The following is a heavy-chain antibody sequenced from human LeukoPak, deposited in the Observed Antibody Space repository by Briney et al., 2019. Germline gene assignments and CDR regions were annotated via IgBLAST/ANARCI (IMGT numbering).Heavy chain of an antibody. D-gene: IGHD3-22*01. CDR2: IKQDGSQK. CDR1: GFTFYNYA. V-gene: IGHV3-7*01. J-gene: IGHJ4*02. CDR3: ARHYDTTGYSLDY. Sequence: GGSLRLSCAASGFTFYNYAMSWVRQAPGKGLEWVANIKQDGSQKFYLDSVKGRFTISRDNAKDSLFLQMNSLRAEDTAVYYCARHYDTTGYSLDYWGQGTLVTVSS.